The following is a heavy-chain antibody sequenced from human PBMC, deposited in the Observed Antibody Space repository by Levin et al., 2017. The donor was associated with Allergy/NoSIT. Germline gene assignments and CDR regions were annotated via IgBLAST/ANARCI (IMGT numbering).Heavy chain of an antibody. CDR3: AKAHSRGWYYCDY. J-gene: IGHJ4*02. CDR1: GFTFSNYG. Sequence: GGSLRLSCTASGFTFSNYGMHWVRQAPGKGLEWVAVISYDGSNKYYADSVKGRFTISRDNSKNRLYLQMNSLRVEDTAVYYCAKAHSRGWYYCDYWGQGILVNV. V-gene: IGHV3-30*18. CDR2: ISYDGSNK. D-gene: IGHD6-19*01.